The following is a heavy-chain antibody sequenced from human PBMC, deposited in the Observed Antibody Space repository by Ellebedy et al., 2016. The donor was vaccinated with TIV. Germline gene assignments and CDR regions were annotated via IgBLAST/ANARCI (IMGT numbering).Heavy chain of an antibody. CDR2: IYYDGST. CDR3: ARGEPYSGSGTPDS. CDR1: GGSITSDNYY. D-gene: IGHD3-10*01. V-gene: IGHV4-31*03. Sequence: SETLSLXXTVSGGSITSDNYYWSWVRQHPGKGLEWIGYIYYDGSTYCNPSLTSRVTISVDTSKNQFSLNLSSVTPADRAVYYCARGEPYSGSGTPDSWGQGTLVTVTS. J-gene: IGHJ4*02.